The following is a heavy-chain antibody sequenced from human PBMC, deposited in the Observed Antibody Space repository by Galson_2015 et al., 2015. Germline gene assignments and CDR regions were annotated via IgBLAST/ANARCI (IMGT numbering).Heavy chain of an antibody. D-gene: IGHD2-2*01. V-gene: IGHV5-51*01. J-gene: IGHJ5*02. CDR2: IYPGDSDT. CDR1: GYSFTSYW. Sequence: SGAEVKKPGESLKISCKGSGYSFTSYWIGWVRQMPGKGLEWMGIIYPGDSDTRYSPSFQGQVTISADKSISTAYLQWSSLKASDTAMYYCARRHCSSTSCYVMGGGWFDPWGQGTLVTVSS. CDR3: ARRHCSSTSCYVMGGGWFDP.